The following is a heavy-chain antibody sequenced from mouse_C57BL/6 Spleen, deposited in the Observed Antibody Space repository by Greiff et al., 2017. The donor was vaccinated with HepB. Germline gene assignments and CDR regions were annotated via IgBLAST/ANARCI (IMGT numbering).Heavy chain of an antibody. V-gene: IGHV1-69*01. J-gene: IGHJ2*01. CDR2: IDPSDSYT. CDR3: ARGGGGSPDY. D-gene: IGHD1-1*02. Sequence: QVQLQQPGAELVMPGASVKLSCKASGYTFTSYWMHWVKQRPGQGLEWIGEIDPSDSYTNYNQKFKGKATLTVDKSSITAYMQLSSLTSEDSSVYYCARGGGGSPDYWGQGTTLAVSS. CDR1: GYTFTSYW.